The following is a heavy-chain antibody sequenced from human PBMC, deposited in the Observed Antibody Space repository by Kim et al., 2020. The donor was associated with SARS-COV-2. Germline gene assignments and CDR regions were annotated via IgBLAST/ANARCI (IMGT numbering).Heavy chain of an antibody. Sequence: SETLSLTCAVSGGSFSDYYWTWIRQPPGKGLEWIGEINHSGSTNCYPSLKSRVTISVDTSKNQFSLKLSSVTAADTAVYYCARARACGGVIGYWGQGTLV. J-gene: IGHJ4*02. CDR1: GGSFSDYY. V-gene: IGHV4-34*01. CDR2: INHSGST. D-gene: IGHD3-16*02. CDR3: ARARACGGVIGY.